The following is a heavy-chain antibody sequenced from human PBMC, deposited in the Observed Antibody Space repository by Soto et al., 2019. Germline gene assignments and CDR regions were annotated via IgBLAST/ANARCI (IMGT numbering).Heavy chain of an antibody. D-gene: IGHD3-9*01. Sequence: QVQLQESGPGVVKPSGTLSLTCAVSGGSISSSDWWSWVRQPPGKGLEWIGEIYLSGSTNYNPSLNSRVTISVDKSKKQFSLKLSSVTAADTAVYYCAGGLTGNLDHWGQGTLVTVSS. V-gene: IGHV4-4*02. CDR3: AGGLTGNLDH. CDR1: GGSISSSDW. J-gene: IGHJ4*02. CDR2: IYLSGST.